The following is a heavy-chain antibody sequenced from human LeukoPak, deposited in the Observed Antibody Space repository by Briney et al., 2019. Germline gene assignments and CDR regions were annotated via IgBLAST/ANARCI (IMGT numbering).Heavy chain of an antibody. CDR3: VRDRGGLPIVY. CDR2: INSDGSTT. J-gene: IGHJ4*02. V-gene: IGHV3-74*01. D-gene: IGHD3-10*01. Sequence: GVSLRLSCAASGFTFSAYWMHWVRQVPGKGLVWVSHINSDGSTTTYADSVKGRFTISRDNAKNTLFLQMKSLRAEDTAVYYCVRDRGGLPIVYWGQGSLVTVSS. CDR1: GFTFSAYW.